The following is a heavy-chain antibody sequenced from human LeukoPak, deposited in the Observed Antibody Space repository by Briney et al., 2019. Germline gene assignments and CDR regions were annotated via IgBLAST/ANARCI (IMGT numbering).Heavy chain of an antibody. Sequence: ASVRVSCKASGYTFSGYYMHWVRQAPGQGLEWMGWINPNTGGTNYAQKFQGRVTMTRDTSISTTYMELSRLRSDDTAVYYCASQPYYFDSSGYYDYWGQGTLVTVSS. D-gene: IGHD3-22*01. CDR2: INPNTGGT. CDR3: ASQPYYFDSSGYYDY. V-gene: IGHV1-2*02. CDR1: GYTFSGYY. J-gene: IGHJ4*02.